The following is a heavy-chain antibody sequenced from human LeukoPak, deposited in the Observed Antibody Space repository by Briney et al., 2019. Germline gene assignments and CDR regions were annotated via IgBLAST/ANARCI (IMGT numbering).Heavy chain of an antibody. J-gene: IGHJ5*02. D-gene: IGHD2-2*01. Sequence: PGGSLRLSCAASGFTFSSYAMSWVRQAPGKGLEWIGSVSYSGTTYYNTSLRSRVTISIDTSRNQFSLKVTSVTAADTAVYYCARETPAVRNNCFDPWGQGTLVTVSS. CDR2: VSYSGTT. V-gene: IGHV4-39*02. CDR1: GFTFSSYA. CDR3: ARETPAVRNNCFDP.